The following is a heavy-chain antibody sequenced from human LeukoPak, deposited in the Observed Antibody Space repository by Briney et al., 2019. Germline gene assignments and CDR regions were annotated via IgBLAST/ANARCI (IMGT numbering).Heavy chain of an antibody. D-gene: IGHD3-22*01. V-gene: IGHV3-23*01. CDR3: AKDPNYSSGNHLLHFDF. CDR2: ISGSGGST. J-gene: IGHJ4*02. Sequence: PGGSLRLSCAASGFTFSSYAMSWVCQAPGKGLEWVSAISGSGGSTYYADSVKGRSTISRDNSKNTLYLQMNSLRAEDTAVYYCAKDPNYSSGNHLLHFDFWGQGTLVTVSS. CDR1: GFTFSSYA.